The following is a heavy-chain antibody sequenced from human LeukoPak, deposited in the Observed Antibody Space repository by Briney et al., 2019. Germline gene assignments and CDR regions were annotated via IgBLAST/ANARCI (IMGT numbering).Heavy chain of an antibody. CDR3: ARDVDP. CDR1: GFIVSSNY. J-gene: IGHJ5*02. CDR2: IYKDGNT. V-gene: IGHV3-53*01. Sequence: GGSLRLSCAASGFIVSSNYMSWVRQAPGKGLEWDSIIYKDGNTYYADSVKGQFIISRDNSKNTLYLQINSLRVEDTAVYYCARDVDPWGQGTLVTVSS.